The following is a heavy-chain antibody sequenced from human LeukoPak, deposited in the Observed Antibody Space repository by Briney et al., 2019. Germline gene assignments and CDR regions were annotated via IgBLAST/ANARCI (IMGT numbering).Heavy chain of an antibody. D-gene: IGHD5-24*01. CDR3: ASARWLQSPYFDY. V-gene: IGHV4-59*08. J-gene: IGHJ4*02. CDR2: IYYTGST. Sequence: SETLSLTCTVSGDSISTYYWSWIRQPPGKGLEWIGYIYYTGSTNYNPSLKSRVTISVDTSKNQFSLKLSSVTAADTAVYYCASARWLQSPYFDYWGQGALVTVSS. CDR1: GDSISTYY.